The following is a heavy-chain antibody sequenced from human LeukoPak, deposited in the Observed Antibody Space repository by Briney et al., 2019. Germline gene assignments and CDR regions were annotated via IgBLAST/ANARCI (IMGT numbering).Heavy chain of an antibody. CDR3: ARERTYYFDY. V-gene: IGHV4-59*12. CDR1: GGSISSYY. CDR2: IYYSGST. Sequence: SETLSLTCTVPGGSISSYYWSWIRQPPGKGLEWIGYIYYSGSTYYNPSLKSRVIISVDTSKNQFSLKLSSMTAADTAVYYCARERTYYFDYWGQGTQVTVSS. J-gene: IGHJ4*02.